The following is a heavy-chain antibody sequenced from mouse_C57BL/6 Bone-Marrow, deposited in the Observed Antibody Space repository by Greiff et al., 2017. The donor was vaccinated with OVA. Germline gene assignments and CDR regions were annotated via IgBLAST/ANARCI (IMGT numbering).Heavy chain of an antibody. CDR2: ISSGGDYT. CDR3: TRLLDAMDY. Sequence: EVKLVESGEGLVKPGGSLKLSCAASGFTFSSYAMSWVRQTPEKRLEWVAYISSGGDYTYYADTVKGRFTISRDNARNTLYLQMSSLKSEDTAMYYCTRLLDAMDYWGQGTAVTVSS. CDR1: GFTFSSYA. D-gene: IGHD2-1*01. J-gene: IGHJ4*01. V-gene: IGHV5-9-1*02.